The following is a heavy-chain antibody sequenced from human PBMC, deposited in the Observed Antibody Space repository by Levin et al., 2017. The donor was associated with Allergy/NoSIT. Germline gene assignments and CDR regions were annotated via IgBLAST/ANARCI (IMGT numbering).Heavy chain of an antibody. CDR3: AKDYYGDRAYVFQH. Sequence: SLKISCAASGFTFDDYAMHWVRQAPGKGLEWVSGISWNSGSIGYADSVKGRFTISRDNAKNSLYLQMNSLRAEDTALYYCAKDYYGDRAYVFQHWGQGTLVTVSS. CDR2: ISWNSGSI. D-gene: IGHD4-17*01. CDR1: GFTFDDYA. V-gene: IGHV3-9*01. J-gene: IGHJ1*01.